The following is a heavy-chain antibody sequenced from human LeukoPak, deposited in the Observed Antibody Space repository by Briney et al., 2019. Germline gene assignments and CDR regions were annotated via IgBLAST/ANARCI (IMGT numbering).Heavy chain of an antibody. J-gene: IGHJ3*02. CDR2: ICSSSSYI. CDR1: GFTISSYS. V-gene: IGHV3-21*01. CDR3: ASWMQVTTRGDAFDI. D-gene: IGHD4-17*01. Sequence: PGETLTLSCAASGFTISSYSLTWVRQPPGKGLEWVSSICSSSSYIYYADSVKGRFTISRDNAKNSLYLQMDSLRAEDTAVYYCASWMQVTTRGDAFDIWGEGTVVTVSS.